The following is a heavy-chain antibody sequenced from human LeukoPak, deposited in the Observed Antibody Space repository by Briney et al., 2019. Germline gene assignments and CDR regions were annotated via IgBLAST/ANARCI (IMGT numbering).Heavy chain of an antibody. CDR3: ARSYCSSTSCYDYFDY. CDR2: ILYSGST. V-gene: IGHV4-59*01. J-gene: IGHJ4*02. CDR1: GGSISRYY. D-gene: IGHD2-2*01. Sequence: PSETLSLTCTVSGGSISRYYWSWIRQPPGKGLEWIGYILYSGSTNYSPSLKSRVTISVDTSKNQFSLKLSSVTAADTAVYYCARSYCSSTSCYDYFDYWGQGTLVTVSS.